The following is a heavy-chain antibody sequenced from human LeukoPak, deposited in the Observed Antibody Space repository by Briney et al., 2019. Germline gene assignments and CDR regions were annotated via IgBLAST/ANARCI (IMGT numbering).Heavy chain of an antibody. Sequence: SQTLSLTCTVSGGSISSGGYYWSWIRQHPGKGREGIGYIYYSGSTYSNPSLKSRVTISVDTSKNQFSLKMSSVTAADTAVYYCARVGGRGSTRNWFDPWGQGTLVTVSS. D-gene: IGHD1-26*01. CDR3: ARVGGRGSTRNWFDP. CDR2: IYYSGST. CDR1: GGSISSGGYY. J-gene: IGHJ5*02. V-gene: IGHV4-31*03.